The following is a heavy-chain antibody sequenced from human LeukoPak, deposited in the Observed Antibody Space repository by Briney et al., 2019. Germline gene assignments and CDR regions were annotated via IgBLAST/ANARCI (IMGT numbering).Heavy chain of an antibody. D-gene: IGHD1-1*01. CDR2: INPGDSDT. CDR1: GYSITTYW. Sequence: GESLKISCKGSGYSITTYWIGWVRQMPGKGLEYMGIINPGDSDTKYSPSFQGQVTISVDKSISTAYLQWRTLKPADGAMYYCARPVYRSRYFDYWGQGTLVTVPS. CDR3: ARPVYRSRYFDY. V-gene: IGHV5-51*01. J-gene: IGHJ4*02.